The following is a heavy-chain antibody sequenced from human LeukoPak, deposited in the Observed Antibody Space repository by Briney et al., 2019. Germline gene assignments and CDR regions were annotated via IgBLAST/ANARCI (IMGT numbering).Heavy chain of an antibody. CDR1: GFTLGSYA. CDR2: ISDTGNT. D-gene: IGHD2-15*01. Sequence: SGGSLRLSCAAYGFTLGSYAMSWVSQAPRKGLEWVSAISDTGNTYHADSVKGRFTISRDSSKNTLFLQMNRLRPEDAAVYYCAKAPVTTCRGAFCYPFDYWGRGTLVTVSS. J-gene: IGHJ4*02. V-gene: IGHV3-23*01. CDR3: AKAPVTTCRGAFCYPFDY.